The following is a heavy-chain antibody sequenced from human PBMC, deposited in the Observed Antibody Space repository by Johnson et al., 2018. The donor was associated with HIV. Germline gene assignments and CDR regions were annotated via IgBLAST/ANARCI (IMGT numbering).Heavy chain of an antibody. V-gene: IGHV3-30-3*01. CDR3: ARDRGRYGYAAFDI. CDR2: ISSDGSNK. J-gene: IGHJ3*02. Sequence: QVQLVESGGGVVQPGRSLRLSCAASGFTFSSYAMHWVRQAPGQGLEWVAVISSDGSNKYYADSVKGRFTISRDNSKNTLYLQMNRLRAEDTAVYYCARDRGRYGYAAFDIWGQGTMVTVSS. CDR1: GFTFSSYA. D-gene: IGHD5-18*01.